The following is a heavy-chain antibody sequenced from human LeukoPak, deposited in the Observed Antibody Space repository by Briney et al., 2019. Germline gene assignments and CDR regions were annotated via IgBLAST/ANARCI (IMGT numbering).Heavy chain of an antibody. CDR1: GGSISSSSHY. CDR2: IYYRGNT. J-gene: IGHJ4*02. D-gene: IGHD3-3*01. Sequence: SSETLSLTCTVSGGSISSSSHYWGWIRQPPGKGLEWIASIYYRGNTYYNASLKSRVTISVDTSKNQFSLKLSSVTAADTAVYYCAREALFDPYYDFWSGIDYWGQGTLVTVSS. CDR3: AREALFDPYYDFWSGIDY. V-gene: IGHV4-39*02.